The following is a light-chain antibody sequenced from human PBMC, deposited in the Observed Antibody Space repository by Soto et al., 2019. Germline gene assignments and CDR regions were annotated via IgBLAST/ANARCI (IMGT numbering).Light chain of an antibody. CDR2: VAS. CDR1: QNIGRF. CDR3: QQSFTTPLT. V-gene: IGKV1-39*01. Sequence: DIQVTQSPSSLSASVGDRVTITCRASQNIGRFLNWHQQKPGKAPNVLINVASTLRSGVPSRFSGSGSGTDFNLTINSLQPEDFATYFCQQSFTTPLTFGGGTKVDIK. J-gene: IGKJ4*01.